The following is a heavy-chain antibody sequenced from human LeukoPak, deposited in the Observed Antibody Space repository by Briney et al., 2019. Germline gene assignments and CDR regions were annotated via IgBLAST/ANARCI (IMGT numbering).Heavy chain of an antibody. D-gene: IGHD1-26*01. V-gene: IGHV1-2*02. Sequence: ASVKVSCKASGYTFTGYYMHWVRQAPGQGLEWMGWINPNSGGTNYAQKFQGRVTMTRDTSISTAYMELSRLRSDDTAVYYCARGTLVGAPYGLLDYWGQGTLDTVSS. CDR1: GYTFTGYY. J-gene: IGHJ4*02. CDR2: INPNSGGT. CDR3: ARGTLVGAPYGLLDY.